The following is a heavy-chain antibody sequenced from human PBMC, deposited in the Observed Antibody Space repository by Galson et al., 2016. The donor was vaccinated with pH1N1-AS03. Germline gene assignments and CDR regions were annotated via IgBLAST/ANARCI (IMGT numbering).Heavy chain of an antibody. CDR3: ARQQDGRGSGWEWLCWYGMDV. Sequence: QSGAEVTKPGESLKISCKVSGYTFSHHWIGWVRQMPGKGLEWMGIIYPADSSTTYSPSFQGQVPISADQSISTAYLQWSSLRASDTAMYFCARQQDGRGSGWEWLCWYGMDVWGQGTTVIVSS. V-gene: IGHV5-51*01. CDR1: GYTFSHHW. J-gene: IGHJ6*02. CDR2: IYPADSST. D-gene: IGHD3-3*01.